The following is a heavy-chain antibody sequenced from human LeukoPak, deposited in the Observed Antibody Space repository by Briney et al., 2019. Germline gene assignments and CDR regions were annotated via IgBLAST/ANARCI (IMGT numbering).Heavy chain of an antibody. V-gene: IGHV4-34*01. CDR3: ARGSTPPYYYYGMDV. Sequence: PSETLSLTCAVYGGSFSGYYWSWIRQPSGKGLEWIGGINHSGSTNYNPSLKSRVTISVDTSKNQFSLKLSSVTAADTAVYYCARGSTPPYYYYGMDVWGKGTTVTVSS. J-gene: IGHJ6*04. CDR1: GGSFSGYY. CDR2: INHSGST.